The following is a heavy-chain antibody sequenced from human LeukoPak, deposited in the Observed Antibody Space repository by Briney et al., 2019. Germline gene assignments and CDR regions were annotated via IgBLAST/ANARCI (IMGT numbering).Heavy chain of an antibody. D-gene: IGHD3-22*01. J-gene: IGHJ5*02. Sequence: PSETLSLTCTVSGGSVSSGSYYWSWLRQPPGKGLEWIGYIYYSGSTNYNPSLKSRVTISVDTSKNQFSLKLSSVTAADTAVYYCARTTHYYDSSGYRPRPNNWFDPWGQGTLVTVSS. CDR2: IYYSGST. V-gene: IGHV4-61*01. CDR1: GGSVSSGSYY. CDR3: ARTTHYYDSSGYRPRPNNWFDP.